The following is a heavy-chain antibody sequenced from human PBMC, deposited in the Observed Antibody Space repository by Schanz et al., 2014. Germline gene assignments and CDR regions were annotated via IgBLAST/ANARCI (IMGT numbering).Heavy chain of an antibody. D-gene: IGHD2-15*01. J-gene: IGHJ4*02. Sequence: QVQLVESGGGVVQPGRSLRLSCAASGFTFSNYAMHWVRQAPGKGLEWVAVISYDGSKKYYADSVKGRFTISRDNSKNTLHLQMTSLRAEDTAVYYCARRYCSGASCYSSRGPFGYWGQGTLVTVSS. CDR1: GFTFSNYA. V-gene: IGHV3-30*04. CDR3: ARRYCSGASCYSSRGPFGY. CDR2: ISYDGSKK.